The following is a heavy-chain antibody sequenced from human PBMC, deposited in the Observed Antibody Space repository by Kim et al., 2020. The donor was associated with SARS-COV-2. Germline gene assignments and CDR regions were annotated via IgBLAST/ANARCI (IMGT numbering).Heavy chain of an antibody. Sequence: GGSLRLSCAASGFIFSTYDMNWVRQAPGKGLEWISHIGSSSSPIYYADSVKGRFTVSRDNAKSSVFLQKKSLRVEDTAVYYCARDTSSWFTANFDYWGQGVLVTVSS. CDR3: ARDTSSWFTANFDY. J-gene: IGHJ4*02. D-gene: IGHD6-13*01. CDR2: IGSSSSPI. CDR1: GFIFSTYD. V-gene: IGHV3-48*03.